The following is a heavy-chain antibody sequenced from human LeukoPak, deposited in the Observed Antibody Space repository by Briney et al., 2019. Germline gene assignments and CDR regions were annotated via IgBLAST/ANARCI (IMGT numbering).Heavy chain of an antibody. CDR1: GGSISSYY. V-gene: IGHV4-59*08. CDR3: ARAPYGDYVGHFSH. D-gene: IGHD4-17*01. Sequence: SETLSLTCTVSGGSISSYYWSWIRQPPGKGLEWVGYIYYSGSTNYNPSLKSRVTISVDTSKNQFSLKLSSVTAADTAVYYCARAPYGDYVGHFSHWGQGTLVTVSS. J-gene: IGHJ4*02. CDR2: IYYSGST.